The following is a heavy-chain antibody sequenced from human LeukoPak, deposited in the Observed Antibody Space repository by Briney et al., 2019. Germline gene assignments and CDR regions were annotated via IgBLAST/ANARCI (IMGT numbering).Heavy chain of an antibody. V-gene: IGHV3-30*18. CDR1: GFTFSSYV. CDR3: AKEGRDPGYSYGYSVLYFDY. D-gene: IGHD5-18*01. J-gene: IGHJ4*02. Sequence: GGSLRLSCAASGFTFSSYVMHWVRQAPGKGLEWVAVISYDGSNKYYADSVKGRFTISRDNSKNTLYLQMNSLRAEDTAVYYCAKEGRDPGYSYGYSVLYFDYWGQGTLVTVSS. CDR2: ISYDGSNK.